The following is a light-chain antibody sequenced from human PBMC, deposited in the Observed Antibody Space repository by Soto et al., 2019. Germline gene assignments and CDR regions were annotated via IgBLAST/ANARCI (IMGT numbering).Light chain of an antibody. CDR2: DAS. J-gene: IGKJ4*01. CDR3: QQRSNWQGAT. V-gene: IGKV3-11*01. Sequence: IVVTHSPATLSLSPVERATLSFRASQSVSSYLAWYQQKPGQAPRLLIYDASNRATGIPARFSGSGSGTDFTLTISSLEPEDFAVYYCQQRSNWQGATFGGGTKVDIK. CDR1: QSVSSY.